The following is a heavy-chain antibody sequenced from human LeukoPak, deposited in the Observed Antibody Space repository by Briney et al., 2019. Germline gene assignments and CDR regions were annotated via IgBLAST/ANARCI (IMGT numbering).Heavy chain of an antibody. CDR3: VRGGFGHAMDV. V-gene: IGHV3-74*01. Sequence: GRSLRLSCAASGFTFSSYWMHWVRQAPGKGLVWVSVINNDGSGTNYADSVKGRSTISRDNAKNTLYLQMTSLGAEDTAVCYCVRGGFGHAMDVWGQGTTVTVSS. CDR1: GFTFSSYW. J-gene: IGHJ6*02. CDR2: INNDGSGT. D-gene: IGHD3-10*01.